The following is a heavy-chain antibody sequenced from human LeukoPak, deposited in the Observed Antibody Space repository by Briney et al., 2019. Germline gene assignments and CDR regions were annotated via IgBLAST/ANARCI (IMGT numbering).Heavy chain of an antibody. Sequence: ASVKVSCKASGYTFTSYAMHWVRQAPGQRLEWMGWINAGNGNTKYSQKFQGRVTITRDTSASTAYMELSSLRSEDTAVYYCARAMARGVSPPHYWGQGTLVTVSS. CDR3: ARAMARGVSPPHY. V-gene: IGHV1-3*01. CDR2: INAGNGNT. D-gene: IGHD3-10*01. CDR1: GYTFTSYA. J-gene: IGHJ4*02.